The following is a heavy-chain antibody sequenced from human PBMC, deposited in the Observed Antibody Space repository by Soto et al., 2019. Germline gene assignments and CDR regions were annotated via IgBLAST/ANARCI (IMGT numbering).Heavy chain of an antibody. CDR1: GGTFSSYA. J-gene: IGHJ6*02. Sequence: SVKVSCKASGGTFSSYAISWVRQAPGQGLEWMGGIIPIFGTANYAQKFQGRVTITADESTSTAYMELSSLRSEDTAVYYCARDQFGSSWYPDYYYGMDVWGQGTTVTVSS. V-gene: IGHV1-69*13. D-gene: IGHD6-13*01. CDR3: ARDQFGSSWYPDYYYGMDV. CDR2: IIPIFGTA.